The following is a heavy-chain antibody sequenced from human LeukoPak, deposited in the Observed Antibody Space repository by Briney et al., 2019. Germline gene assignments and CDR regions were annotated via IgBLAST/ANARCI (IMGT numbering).Heavy chain of an antibody. V-gene: IGHV3-21*01. J-gene: IGHJ3*02. Sequence: GGSLRLSCAASGFTFSSYAMSWVRQAPGKGLEWVSSSSSSSSYKYYADSVKGRFTISRDNAKNSLNLQMNSLRVEDTAVYYCAREDPYDSSGSDSDAFDIWGQGTMVTVSS. D-gene: IGHD3-22*01. CDR2: SSSSSSYK. CDR3: AREDPYDSSGSDSDAFDI. CDR1: GFTFSSYA.